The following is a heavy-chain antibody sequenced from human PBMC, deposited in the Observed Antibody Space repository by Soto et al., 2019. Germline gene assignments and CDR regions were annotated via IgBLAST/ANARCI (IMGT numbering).Heavy chain of an antibody. J-gene: IGHJ6*02. CDR3: ARERYQVISDGMDV. CDR1: GYTFTGYY. V-gene: IGHV1-2*02. CDR2: INPQTGGT. D-gene: IGHD2-2*01. Sequence: QVQLVQSGAEVKTPGASVRVSCKASGYTFTGYYIHWVREAPGQGLEWMGWINPQTGGTSYAQKFQGRVTLFSDTSINTAYLELSRLRFDDAAVYFCARERYQVISDGMDVWGQGTKVTVSS.